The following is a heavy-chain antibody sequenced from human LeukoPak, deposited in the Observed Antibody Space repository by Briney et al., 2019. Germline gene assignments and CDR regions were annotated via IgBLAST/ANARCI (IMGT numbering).Heavy chain of an antibody. V-gene: IGHV4-59*01. Sequence: SETLSLTCTVSGGSISSYYWSWIRQPPGKGLEWIGYIYYSGSTKYNPSLKSRVTISVDTSKNQFSLKLTSVTAADTAVYYCARGNSGPEGLDPWGQGTLVTVSS. D-gene: IGHD4-23*01. J-gene: IGHJ5*02. CDR1: GGSISSYY. CDR2: IYYSGST. CDR3: ARGNSGPEGLDP.